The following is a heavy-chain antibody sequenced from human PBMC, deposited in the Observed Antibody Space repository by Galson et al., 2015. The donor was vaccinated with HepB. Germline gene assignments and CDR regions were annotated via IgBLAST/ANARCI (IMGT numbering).Heavy chain of an antibody. CDR2: ISYDGSHK. D-gene: IGHD4-23*01. V-gene: IGHV3-30*03. J-gene: IGHJ4*02. Sequence: SLRLSCAVSGFTFGLYGMHWVRQAPDKGLDWVTVISYDGSHKYYADSVKGRFTISRDDSKNTLYLQMNSLRVEDTAVYYCATLSNSGRYSDYWGQGTRVTVSS. CDR3: ATLSNSGRYSDY. CDR1: GFTFGLYG.